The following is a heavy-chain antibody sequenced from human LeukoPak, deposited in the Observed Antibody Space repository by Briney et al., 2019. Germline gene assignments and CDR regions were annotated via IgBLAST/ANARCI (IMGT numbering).Heavy chain of an antibody. CDR2: IYYGGST. D-gene: IGHD3-10*01. Sequence: SETLSLTCTVSGGPISSGDYYWSWIRQPPGKGLEWIGSIYYGGSTYYKPSLKSRVTISVDTSKNQFSLKLSSVTAADTAVYYCARGNSGSYYNEPLDYWGQGTLVTVSS. J-gene: IGHJ4*02. V-gene: IGHV4-39*07. CDR1: GGPISSGDYY. CDR3: ARGNSGSYYNEPLDY.